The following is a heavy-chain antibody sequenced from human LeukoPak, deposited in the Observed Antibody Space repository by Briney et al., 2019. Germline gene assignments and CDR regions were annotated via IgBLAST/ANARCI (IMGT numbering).Heavy chain of an antibody. CDR3: ARHAAVADIYYYYSYMDV. CDR1: GGSISSSSYY. D-gene: IGHD6-19*01. J-gene: IGHJ6*03. Sequence: SETLSLTCTVSGGSISSSSYYWGWIRQPPGKGLEWIGSIYYSGSTYYNPSLKSRVTISVDTSKNQLSLKLSSVTTADTAVSYCARHAAVADIYYYYSYMDVWGKGTTVTVSS. CDR2: IYYSGST. V-gene: IGHV4-39*01.